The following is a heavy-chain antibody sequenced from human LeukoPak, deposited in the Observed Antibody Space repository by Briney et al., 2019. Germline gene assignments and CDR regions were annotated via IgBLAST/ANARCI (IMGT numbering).Heavy chain of an antibody. J-gene: IGHJ6*02. D-gene: IGHD2-15*01. Sequence: GSLRLSCAASGFTFSTYDMHWVRQATGKGLEWVSGIHPAGNTYYPGSVKGRFTISREDAKNSFYLQMNSLRVGDTAVYYCARGDCSGGSCCSMDVWGQGTTVTVS. CDR2: IHPAGNT. CDR1: GFTFSTYD. V-gene: IGHV3-13*04. CDR3: ARGDCSGGSCCSMDV.